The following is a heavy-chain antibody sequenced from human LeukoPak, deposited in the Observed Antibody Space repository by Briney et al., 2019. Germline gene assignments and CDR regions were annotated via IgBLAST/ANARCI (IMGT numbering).Heavy chain of an antibody. J-gene: IGHJ4*02. D-gene: IGHD3-10*01. CDR3: AKDTYGSGSYSFFDC. CDR1: GFTFSSYG. V-gene: IGHV3-30*18. Sequence: GGSLRLSCAASGFTFSSYGMHWVRQAPGKGLEWVAVISYDGSNKYYADSVKGRFTISRDNSKNTLYLQMNSLRAEDTAVYYCAKDTYGSGSYSFFDCWGQGTLVTVSS. CDR2: ISYDGSNK.